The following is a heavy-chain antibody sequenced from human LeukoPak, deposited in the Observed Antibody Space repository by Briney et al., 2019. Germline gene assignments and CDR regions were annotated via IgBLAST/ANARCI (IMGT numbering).Heavy chain of an antibody. D-gene: IGHD5-18*01. CDR3: ARSSGYSYGYSPYYFDY. Sequence: SETLPLTCAVSGGSISSGGYSWSWIRQPPGKGLEWIGYIYHSGSTYYNPSLKSRVTISVDRSKNQFSLKLSSVTAADTAVYYCARSSGYSYGYSPYYFDYWGQGTLVTVSS. J-gene: IGHJ4*02. CDR2: IYHSGST. CDR1: GGSISSGGYS. V-gene: IGHV4-30-2*01.